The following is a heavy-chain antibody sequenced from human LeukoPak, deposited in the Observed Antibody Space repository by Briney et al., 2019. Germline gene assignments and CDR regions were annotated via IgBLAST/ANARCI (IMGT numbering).Heavy chain of an antibody. Sequence: RPSETLSLTCTVSGGSISSGDYYWRWIRQPPGKGLEWIGYIYYSGSTYYNPSLKSRVTISVDTSKNQFSLKLSSVTAADTAVYYCARDLLNEGNHLDYWGQGTLVTVSS. CDR3: ARDLLNEGNHLDY. J-gene: IGHJ4*02. D-gene: IGHD4-23*01. CDR1: GGSISSGDYY. CDR2: IYYSGST. V-gene: IGHV4-30-4*01.